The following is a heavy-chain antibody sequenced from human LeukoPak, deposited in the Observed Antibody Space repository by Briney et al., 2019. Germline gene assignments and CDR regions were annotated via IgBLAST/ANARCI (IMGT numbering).Heavy chain of an antibody. CDR2: TRTKARNYNT. CDR1: GFSVSEYF. Sequence: PGGSLRLSCVASGFSVSEYFIDWLRQAPGKGLEWVSRTRTKARNYNTEYATSVKGRFTVSRDDSDNSVFLQMDSLRTDDTAVYYCARENGDYLLLPVFWGQGTLVTVSS. J-gene: IGHJ4*02. CDR3: ARENGDYLLLPVF. D-gene: IGHD4-17*01. V-gene: IGHV3-72*01.